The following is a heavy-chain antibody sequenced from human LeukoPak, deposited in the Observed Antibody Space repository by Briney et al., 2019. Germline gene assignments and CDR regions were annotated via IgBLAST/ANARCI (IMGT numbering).Heavy chain of an antibody. V-gene: IGHV3-48*04. CDR3: ARETYDFWSGYPQNYYYGMDV. Sequence: GGSLRLSCAASGFTFSSYAMSWVRQAPGKGLEWVSYISSGSSAIYYADSVKGRFTISRDNAKNSLYLQMNSLRAEDTAVYYCARETYDFWSGYPQNYYYGMDVWGQGTTVTVSS. CDR2: ISSGSSAI. D-gene: IGHD3-3*01. CDR1: GFTFSSYA. J-gene: IGHJ6*02.